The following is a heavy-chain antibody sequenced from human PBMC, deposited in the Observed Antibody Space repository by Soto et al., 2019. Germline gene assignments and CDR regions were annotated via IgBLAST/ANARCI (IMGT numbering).Heavy chain of an antibody. V-gene: IGHV1-69*13. CDR3: ARATIFGVVIIPSHYYYYGMDV. CDR1: GGTFSSYA. CDR2: IIPIFGTA. Sequence: VASVKVSCKASGGTFSSYAISWVRQAPGQGLEWMGGIIPIFGTANYAQKFQGRVTITADESTSTAYMELSSLRSEDTAVYYCARATIFGVVIIPSHYYYYGMDVWGQGTTVTVSS. J-gene: IGHJ6*02. D-gene: IGHD3-3*01.